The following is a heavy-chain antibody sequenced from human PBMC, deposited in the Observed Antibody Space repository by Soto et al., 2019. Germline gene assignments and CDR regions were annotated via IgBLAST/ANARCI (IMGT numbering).Heavy chain of an antibody. D-gene: IGHD4-17*01. CDR2: MNPNSGST. Sequence: ASVKVSCKASGYTFTSYDINWVRQATGQGLEWMGWMNPNSGSTGYAQKFQGRVTMTRNTSISTAYMELSSLRSEDTAVYYCARGPYGDYLPGFSGDYWGQGTLVTVSS. J-gene: IGHJ4*02. V-gene: IGHV1-8*01. CDR3: ARGPYGDYLPGFSGDY. CDR1: GYTFTSYD.